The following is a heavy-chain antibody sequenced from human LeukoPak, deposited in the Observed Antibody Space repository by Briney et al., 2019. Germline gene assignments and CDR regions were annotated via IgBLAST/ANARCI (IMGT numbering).Heavy chain of an antibody. CDR3: ARGYSGYDPFDY. CDR1: GFTFSSYA. Sequence: GGSLRLSCAASGFTFSSYAMHWVRQAPGKGLEWVAVISYDGSNKYYADSVKGRFTISRDNSKNTLYLQMNSLRAEDTAVYYCARGYSGYDPFDYWGQGTLVTVSS. D-gene: IGHD5-12*01. CDR2: ISYDGSNK. J-gene: IGHJ4*02. V-gene: IGHV3-30*07.